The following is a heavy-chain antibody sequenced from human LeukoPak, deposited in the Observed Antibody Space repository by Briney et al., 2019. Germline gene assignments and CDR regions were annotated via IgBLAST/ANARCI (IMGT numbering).Heavy chain of an antibody. CDR2: IYTSGST. Sequence: SETLSLTCTVSGGSISSYYWSWIRQPAGKGLEWIGRIYTSGSTNYNPSLKSRVTMSVDTSKNQFSLKPSSVTAADTAVYYCACDDSSGYYSYNAFDIWGQGTMVTVSS. CDR1: GGSISSYY. J-gene: IGHJ3*02. D-gene: IGHD3-22*01. CDR3: ACDDSSGYYSYNAFDI. V-gene: IGHV4-4*07.